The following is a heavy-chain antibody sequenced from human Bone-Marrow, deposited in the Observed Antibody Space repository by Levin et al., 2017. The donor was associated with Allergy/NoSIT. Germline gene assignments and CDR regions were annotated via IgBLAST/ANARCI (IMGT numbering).Heavy chain of an antibody. Sequence: GESLKISCAASGFTFKTYAMEWVRQAPGKGLEWLAGITYEGSNKFYADSVRGRFIISRDNSLNTLYLETKSLTLDDTAMYYCAKDIQSVEGMDAWGPGTSVTVSS. J-gene: IGHJ6*02. CDR3: AKDIQSVEGMDA. CDR1: GFTFKTYA. V-gene: IGHV3-30*18. CDR2: ITYEGSNK. D-gene: IGHD4-11*01.